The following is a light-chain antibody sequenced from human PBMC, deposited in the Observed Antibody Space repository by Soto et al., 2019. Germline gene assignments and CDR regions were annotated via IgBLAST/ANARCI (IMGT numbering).Light chain of an antibody. CDR1: SSNIGAGYD. J-gene: IGLJ2*01. Sequence: QSVLTQSPSVSGAPGQRVTISCTGSSSNIGAGYDVHWYQQLPGTAPKLLIYHNSNRPSGVPDRFSGSKSGTSVSLAITGLQAEDEADYYCQSYDSSLSGVVFGGGTKVTVL. CDR2: HNS. CDR3: QSYDSSLSGVV. V-gene: IGLV1-40*01.